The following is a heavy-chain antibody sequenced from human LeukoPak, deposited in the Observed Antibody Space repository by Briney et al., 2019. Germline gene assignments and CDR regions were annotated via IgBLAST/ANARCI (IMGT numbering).Heavy chain of an antibody. CDR3: AKDLYRIVVVPAAPSGFDY. Sequence: GGSLRLSCAASGLTFSSYAMSWVRQAPGKGLEWVSAISGCCGSTYYADSVKGRFTISRDNSKNTLYLQMNSLRAEDTAVYYCAKDLYRIVVVPAAPSGFDYWGQGTLVIVSS. CDR2: ISGCCGST. CDR1: GLTFSSYA. J-gene: IGHJ4*02. D-gene: IGHD2-2*01. V-gene: IGHV3-23*01.